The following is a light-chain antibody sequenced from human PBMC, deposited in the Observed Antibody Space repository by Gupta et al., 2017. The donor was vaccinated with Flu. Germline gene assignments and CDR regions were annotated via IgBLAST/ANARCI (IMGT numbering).Light chain of an antibody. CDR2: DAS. J-gene: IGKJ3*01. CDR3: QQHSNWPPIT. V-gene: IGKV3-11*01. Sequence: EIVLTQSPATLSLSPGERATLSCRASQSVSSYLAWYQQKPGQAPRLLIYDASNRATGIPARFSGSGFGKDFPLTISSREPEDFAVYYFQQHSNWPPITFGPGTKVDIK. CDR1: QSVSSY.